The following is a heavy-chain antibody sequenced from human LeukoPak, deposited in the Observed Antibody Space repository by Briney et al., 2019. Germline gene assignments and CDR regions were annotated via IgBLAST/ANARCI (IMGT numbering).Heavy chain of an antibody. V-gene: IGHV4-59*08. CDR1: GGSISSYY. CDR3: ARLRRSSSWTRKYCFDY. Sequence: PSETLSLTCTVSGGSISSYYWSWIRQPPGKGLEWIGYIYYSGSTNYNPSLKSRVTISVDTSKNQFSLKLSSVTAADTAVYYCARLRRSSSWTRKYCFDYWGQGTLVTVSS. D-gene: IGHD6-13*01. J-gene: IGHJ4*02. CDR2: IYYSGST.